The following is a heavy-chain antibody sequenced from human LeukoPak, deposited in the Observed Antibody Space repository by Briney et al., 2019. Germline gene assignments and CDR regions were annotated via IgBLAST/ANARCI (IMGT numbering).Heavy chain of an antibody. V-gene: IGHV3-21*01. CDR1: GFTLSNYW. CDR3: ATDLIHYYASGAKT. D-gene: IGHD3-10*01. Sequence: GGSLRLSCAASGFTLSNYWMTWVRQAPGKGLEWVSSISTSSSYIYYANSMKGRFTISRDNAKNSLYLQMNSLRVEDSAVYYCATDLIHYYASGAKTWGQGTLVTVSS. CDR2: ISTSSSYI. J-gene: IGHJ5*02.